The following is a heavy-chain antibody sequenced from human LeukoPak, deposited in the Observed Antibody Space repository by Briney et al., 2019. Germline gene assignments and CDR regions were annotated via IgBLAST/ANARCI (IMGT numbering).Heavy chain of an antibody. J-gene: IGHJ6*02. Sequence: GGSLRLSCAPSGFPFSSYGMHWVRQAPGKGLEWVAVIWYDGSNKYYADSVKGRFTISRDNSKNTLYLQMNSLRAEDTAVYYCAKDLDYTVGATNYYYYGMDVWGQGTTVTVSS. CDR2: IWYDGSNK. CDR3: AKDLDYTVGATNYYYYGMDV. CDR1: GFPFSSYG. V-gene: IGHV3-30*02. D-gene: IGHD1-26*01.